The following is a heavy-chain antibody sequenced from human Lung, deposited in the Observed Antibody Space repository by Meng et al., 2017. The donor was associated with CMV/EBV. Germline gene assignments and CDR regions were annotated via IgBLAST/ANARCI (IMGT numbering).Heavy chain of an antibody. CDR2: VNPISDDT. J-gene: IGHJ4*01. CDR1: GYSFSVFY. CDR3: AKSSDNGWSS. D-gene: IGHD6-19*01. V-gene: IGHV1-2*06. Sequence: SCQASGYSFSVFYLHWARQAPGHGLEWLGRVNPISDDTHLAQKFEGRITVTRGATINTAFMELTRLRPDDTAVYYCAKSSDNGWSSWGPGTLVTVSS.